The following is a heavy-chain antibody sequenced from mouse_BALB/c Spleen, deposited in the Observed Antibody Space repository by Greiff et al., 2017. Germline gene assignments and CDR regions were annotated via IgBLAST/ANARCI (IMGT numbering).Heavy chain of an antibody. CDR1: GFTFSSFG. V-gene: IGHV5-17*02. J-gene: IGHJ4*01. CDR2: ISSGSSTI. CDR3: ARSGLRRSYAMDY. Sequence: EVQGVESGGGLVQPGGSRKLSCAASGFTFSSFGMHWVRQAPEKGLEWVAYISSGSSTIYYADTVKGRFTISRDNPKNTLFLQMTSLRSEDTAMYYCARSGLRRSYAMDYWGQGTSVTVSS. D-gene: IGHD2-4*01.